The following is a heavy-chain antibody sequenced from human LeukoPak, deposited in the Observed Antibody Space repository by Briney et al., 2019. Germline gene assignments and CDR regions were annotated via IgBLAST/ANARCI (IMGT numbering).Heavy chain of an antibody. Sequence: GGSLRLSCAASGFTFSSYWMHWVRQAPGKGLVWVSRINSDGSSTSYADSVKGRFTISRDNAKNTLYLQMNSLRAEDTAVYYCARDESDFWSGYPLDYWGQGTLVTVSS. CDR2: INSDGSST. CDR1: GFTFSSYW. J-gene: IGHJ4*02. D-gene: IGHD3-3*01. CDR3: ARDESDFWSGYPLDY. V-gene: IGHV3-74*01.